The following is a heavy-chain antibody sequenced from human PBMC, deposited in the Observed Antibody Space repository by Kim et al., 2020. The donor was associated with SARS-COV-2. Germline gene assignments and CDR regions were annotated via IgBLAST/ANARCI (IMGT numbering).Heavy chain of an antibody. J-gene: IGHJ4*02. D-gene: IGHD3-10*01. CDR1: GFSLSTSGVG. Sequence: SGPTLVKPTQTLTLTCTFSGFSLSTSGVGVGWIRQPPGKALEWLALIYWDDDKRYSPSLKNRLTITKDTSKNQVVLTMTNMDPVDTATYYCAHRRPGPFGGDFDYWGQGTLVTVSS. CDR2: IYWDDDK. CDR3: AHRRPGPFGGDFDY. V-gene: IGHV2-5*02.